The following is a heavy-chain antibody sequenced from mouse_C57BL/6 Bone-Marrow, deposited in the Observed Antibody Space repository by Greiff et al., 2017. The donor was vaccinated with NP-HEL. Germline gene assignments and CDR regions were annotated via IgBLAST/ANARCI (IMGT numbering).Heavy chain of an antibody. CDR2: IDPSDSYT. CDR1: GYTFTSYW. V-gene: IGHV1-69*01. Sequence: VQLQQPGAELVTPGASVKLSCKASGYTFTSYWMHWVKQRPGQGLEWIGEIDPSDSYTNYNQKFKGKSTLTVDKSSSTAYMQLSSLTSEDAAVYYCARLDTTVSRGKYYAMDYWGQGTSVTVSS. J-gene: IGHJ4*01. CDR3: ARLDTTVSRGKYYAMDY. D-gene: IGHD1-1*01.